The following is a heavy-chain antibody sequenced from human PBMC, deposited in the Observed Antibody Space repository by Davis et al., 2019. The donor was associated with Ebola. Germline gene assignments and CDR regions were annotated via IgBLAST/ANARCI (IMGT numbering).Heavy chain of an antibody. CDR3: ARDCGSTSCYPYYYYGMDV. CDR2: IYSGGST. CDR1: GFTVSSNY. Sequence: PGGSLRLSCAASGFTVSSNYMSWVRQAPGKGLEWVSVIYSGGSTYYADSVKGRFTISRDNSKNTLYLQMNSLRAEDTAVYYCARDCGSTSCYPYYYYGMDVWGQGTTVTVSS. V-gene: IGHV3-53*01. D-gene: IGHD2-2*01. J-gene: IGHJ6*02.